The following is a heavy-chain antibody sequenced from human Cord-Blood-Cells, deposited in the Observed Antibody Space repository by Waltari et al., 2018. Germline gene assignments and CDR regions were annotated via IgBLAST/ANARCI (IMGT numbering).Heavy chain of an antibody. D-gene: IGHD2-15*01. CDR2: ISYDGSNK. V-gene: IGHV3-30*18. Sequence: QVQLVESGGGVVQPGRSLRLSCAASGFTFSSYGMHWVRQAPGKGLEWVAVISYDGSNKYYADSVKGRFTISRDNSKNTLYLQMNSLRAEDTAVYYCAKNGWSHTSYGMDVWGQGTTVTVSS. CDR3: AKNGWSHTSYGMDV. CDR1: GFTFSSYG. J-gene: IGHJ6*02.